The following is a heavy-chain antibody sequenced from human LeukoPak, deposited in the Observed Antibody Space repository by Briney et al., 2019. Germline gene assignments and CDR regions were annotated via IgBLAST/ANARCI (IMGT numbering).Heavy chain of an antibody. CDR1: GFTVSSDY. J-gene: IGHJ5*02. Sequence: GGSLRLSCAASGFTVSSDYMSWVRQAPGKGLEWVSVIYSGGSTYYADSVKGRFTISRDKSKNTVYLQMNSLRFENTAMYYCARNWFDPWGQGTLVTVSS. V-gene: IGHV3-53*05. CDR2: IYSGGST. CDR3: ARNWFDP.